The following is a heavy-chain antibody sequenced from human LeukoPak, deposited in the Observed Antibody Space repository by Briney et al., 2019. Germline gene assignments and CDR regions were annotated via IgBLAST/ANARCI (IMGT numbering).Heavy chain of an antibody. J-gene: IGHJ4*02. D-gene: IGHD6-19*01. CDR2: ISSSSSTI. CDR3: ARGGGSGWLLQY. V-gene: IGHV3-21*01. CDR1: GFTFSSYS. Sequence: PGGSLRLSCAASGFTFSSYSMNWVRQAPGKGLEWVSSISSSSSTIYYADSVKGRFTVSRDNAKNSLYLQMNSLRADDTAVYYCARGGGSGWLLQYWGQGTLVTVSS.